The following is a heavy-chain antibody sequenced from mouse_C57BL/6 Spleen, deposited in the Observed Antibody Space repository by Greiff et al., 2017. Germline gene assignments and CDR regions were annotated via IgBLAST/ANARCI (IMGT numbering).Heavy chain of an antibody. CDR1: GFTFNTYA. Sequence: EVMLVESGGGLVQPKGSLKLSCAASGFTFNTYAMHWVRQAPGKGLEWVGRIRSKSSNYATYYADSVKDRFTISRDDSQSMLYLQMNNLKTEDTAMYYCVRGRSEGFDYWGQGTTLTVSS. J-gene: IGHJ2*01. CDR2: IRSKSSNYAT. V-gene: IGHV10-3*01. CDR3: VRGRSEGFDY.